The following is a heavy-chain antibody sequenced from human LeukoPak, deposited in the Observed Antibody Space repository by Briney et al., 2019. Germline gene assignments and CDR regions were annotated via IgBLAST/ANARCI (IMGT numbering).Heavy chain of an antibody. CDR2: ISGSGGST. D-gene: IGHD2-15*01. J-gene: IGHJ4*02. CDR1: GFTFISYG. CDR3: ARRDIVVVVSASDY. V-gene: IGHV3-23*01. Sequence: SGGSLRLSCAASGFTFISYGMSWVRQAPGKGLEWVSAISGSGGSTYYADSVKGRFTMSRDNSKNTVYLQMNSLRVDDTAVYYCARRDIVVVVSASDYWGQGTLVTVSS.